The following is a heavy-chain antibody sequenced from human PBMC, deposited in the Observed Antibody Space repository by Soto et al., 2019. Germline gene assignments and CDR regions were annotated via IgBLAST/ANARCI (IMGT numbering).Heavy chain of an antibody. D-gene: IGHD3-10*01. Sequence: EVQLVESGGGSVQPGWSLRLSCAASGLSFRSNWVHWVRQAPGKGLVWVSHIKDDGRTITYADSVKGRFTISRDDAKNTVFLQMNSLRDEDTGVYYCARDRFHSQELWGQGTRVIVSS. V-gene: IGHV3-74*01. CDR2: IKDDGRTI. CDR1: GLSFRSNW. J-gene: IGHJ4*02. CDR3: ARDRFHSQEL.